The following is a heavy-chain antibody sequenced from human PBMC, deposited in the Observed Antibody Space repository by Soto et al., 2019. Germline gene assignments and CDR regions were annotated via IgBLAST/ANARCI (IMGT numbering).Heavy chain of an antibody. Sequence: ASETLSLTGTVSGGSISSYYWSWIRQPPGKGLEWIGYIYYSGSTNYNPSLKSRVTISVDTSKNQFSLKLSSVTAADTAVYYCARYYYDSSGYYKERKFDYWGQGTLVTVSS. D-gene: IGHD3-22*01. CDR3: ARYYYDSSGYYKERKFDY. V-gene: IGHV4-59*01. J-gene: IGHJ4*02. CDR2: IYYSGST. CDR1: GGSISSYY.